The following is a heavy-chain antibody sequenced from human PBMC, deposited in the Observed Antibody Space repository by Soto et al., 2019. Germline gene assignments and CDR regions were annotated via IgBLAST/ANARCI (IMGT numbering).Heavy chain of an antibody. Sequence: QVQLVQSGAEVKKPGSSVKVSCKASGGTFSSYTISWVRQAPGQGLEWMGRIIPILGIANYAQKFQGRVTITADKSTSTAYMELSSLRSEDTAVYYCASLGTRGYSYCPPDGYFDYWGQGTLVTVSS. CDR1: GGTFSSYT. J-gene: IGHJ4*02. D-gene: IGHD5-18*01. CDR3: ASLGTRGYSYCPPDGYFDY. V-gene: IGHV1-69*02. CDR2: IIPILGIA.